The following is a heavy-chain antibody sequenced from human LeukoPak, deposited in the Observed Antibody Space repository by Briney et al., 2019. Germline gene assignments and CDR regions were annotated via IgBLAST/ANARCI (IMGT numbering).Heavy chain of an antibody. CDR3: TRDQIDQGDYVDY. V-gene: IGHV3-66*01. CDR2: IYSGGST. CDR1: GIIISNNY. J-gene: IGHJ4*02. D-gene: IGHD2-2*01. Sequence: GSLQLSCAASGIIISNNYMSCGRQAPREGVEWGSVIYSGGSTYYADSVKGRFTISRDNSKITLYLQMNSLRAEDAAVYYCTRDQIDQGDYVDYWGQGTLVTVSS.